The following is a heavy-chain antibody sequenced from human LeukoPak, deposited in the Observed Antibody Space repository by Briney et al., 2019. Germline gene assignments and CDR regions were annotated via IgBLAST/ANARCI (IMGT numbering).Heavy chain of an antibody. CDR3: ARHEAGGSASYFPFDY. CDR1: GFTFDDYG. D-gene: IGHD3-10*01. J-gene: IGHJ4*02. Sequence: PGGSLRLSCAASGFTFDDYGMSWVRQAPGKGLEWVSGINWNGGSTGYADSVKGRFTISRDNAKNSLYLQMNSLRAEDTALYYCARHEAGGSASYFPFDYWGQGTLVTVSS. CDR2: INWNGGST. V-gene: IGHV3-20*04.